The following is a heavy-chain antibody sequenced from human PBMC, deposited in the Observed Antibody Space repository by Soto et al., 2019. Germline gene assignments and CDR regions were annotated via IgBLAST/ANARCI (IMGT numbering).Heavy chain of an antibody. CDR3: XRRHAPRYSSGNNHFDF. CDR1: SGSIYIASYH. D-gene: IGHD2-15*01. Sequence: SETLSLTCTVSSGSIYIASYHWGWIRQPPGKGLEWIGAINYGGSTYYNPSLKSRVTISADSSKNQFSLILTSVTAADTAVYYCXRRHAPRYSSGNNHFDFWGQGILVTVSS. V-gene: IGHV4-39*01. CDR2: INYGGST. J-gene: IGHJ4*02.